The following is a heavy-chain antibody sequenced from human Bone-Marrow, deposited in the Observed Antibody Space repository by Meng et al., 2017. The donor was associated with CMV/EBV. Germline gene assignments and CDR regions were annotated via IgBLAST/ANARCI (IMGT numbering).Heavy chain of an antibody. CDR2: INQDGNEK. CDR1: CFTFSSYA. Sequence: GSALNISCAASCFTFSSYAMSWVRQAPEEGLEWVANINQDGNEKYYVGCVKSRFTISRDNAKNPLCLQMNSLRADDTAVYYSAREVPTWKYVRGYFDYWGQGALVTVSS. D-gene: IGHD3-16*01. CDR3: AREVPTWKYVRGYFDY. J-gene: IGHJ4*02. V-gene: IGHV3-7*01.